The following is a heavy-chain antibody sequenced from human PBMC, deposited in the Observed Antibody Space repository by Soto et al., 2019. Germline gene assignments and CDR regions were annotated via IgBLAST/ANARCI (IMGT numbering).Heavy chain of an antibody. V-gene: IGHV3-33*01. CDR2: ISYDGSNK. CDR3: ARGYSYLSACLDY. Sequence: QVQLVESGGGVVQPGRSLRLSCAASGFTFSSYGILWVRQAPGEGLEWVALISYDGSNKNYADSVKGRFTISRDNSKNTLYLQMNSLRAEDTAVYYCARGYSYLSACLDYWGQGTRVTVSS. D-gene: IGHD5-18*01. J-gene: IGHJ4*02. CDR1: GFTFSSYG.